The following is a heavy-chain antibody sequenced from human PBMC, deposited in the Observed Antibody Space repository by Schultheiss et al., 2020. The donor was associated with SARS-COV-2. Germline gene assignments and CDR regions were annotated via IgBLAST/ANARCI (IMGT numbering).Heavy chain of an antibody. J-gene: IGHJ3*02. V-gene: IGHV4-59*01. Sequence: SETLSLTCTVSGGSISSYYWSWIRQPPGKGLEWIGYIYYSGSTNYNPSLKSRVTISVDRSKNQFSLKLSSVTAADTAVYYCAKLGPPQWQYWGGDAFDIWGQGTMVTVSS. CDR1: GGSISSYY. CDR3: AKLGPPQWQYWGGDAFDI. D-gene: IGHD6-19*01. CDR2: IYYSGST.